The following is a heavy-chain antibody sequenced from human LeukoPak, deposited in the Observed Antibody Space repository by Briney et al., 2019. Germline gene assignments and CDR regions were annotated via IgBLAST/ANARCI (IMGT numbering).Heavy chain of an antibody. V-gene: IGHV4-34*01. CDR2: INHSGST. J-gene: IGHJ4*02. CDR1: GGSFSGYY. D-gene: IGHD3-22*01. Sequence: SETLSLTCAVYGGSFSGYYWSWIRQPPGKGLEWIGEINHSGSTNYNPSLKSRVTISVDTSKNQFSLKLSSVTAADTAVYYCARGRYYYDSSGYYWFDYWAREPWSPSPQ. CDR3: ARGRYYYDSSGYYWFDY.